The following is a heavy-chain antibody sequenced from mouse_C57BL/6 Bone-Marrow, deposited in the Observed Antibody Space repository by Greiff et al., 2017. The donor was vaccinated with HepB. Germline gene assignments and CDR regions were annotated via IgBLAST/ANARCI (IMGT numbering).Heavy chain of an antibody. CDR3: AQGLYYDYDKKFAY. J-gene: IGHJ3*01. CDR1: GFTFSDYG. CDR2: ISSGSSTI. Sequence: EVKLVESGGGLVKPGGSLKLSCEASGFTFSDYGMHWVRLAPEKGLEWVAYISSGSSTIYYADTVKGRFTISRDNAKNTLFLQMTSLRSEDTAMYYCAQGLYYDYDKKFAYWGQGTLVTVSA. D-gene: IGHD2-4*01. V-gene: IGHV5-17*01.